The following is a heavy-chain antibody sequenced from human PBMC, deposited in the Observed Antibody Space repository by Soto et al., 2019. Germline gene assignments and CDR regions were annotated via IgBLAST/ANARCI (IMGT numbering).Heavy chain of an antibody. CDR2: IYWDDDK. CDR1: GFSLTTSGVG. D-gene: IGHD3-3*01. Sequence: QITLNESGPTVVRPTETLTLTCRFSGFSLTTSGVGVGWIRQSPGKAPEWLALIYWDDDKRYSASLKSRLTITKDTSTNQVVLTVSDLDPTDTATYDCAHRVLRTVFGLVTTTAIYFDFWGQGTPVAVSS. J-gene: IGHJ4*02. CDR3: AHRVLRTVFGLVTTTAIYFDF. V-gene: IGHV2-5*02.